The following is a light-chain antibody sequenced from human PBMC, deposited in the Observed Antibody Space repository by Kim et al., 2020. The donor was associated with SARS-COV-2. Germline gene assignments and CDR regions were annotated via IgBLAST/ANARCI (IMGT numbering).Light chain of an antibody. J-gene: IGLJ3*02. V-gene: IGLV6-57*04. CDR2: ADN. Sequence: NFMLTQPHSVSESPGKTVTISCTRSSGSIASNYVQWYQQRPGSVPTTVIYADNQRPSGVPDRFSGSIDTSSNSASLIISGLKAEDESDYYCQSYGIMSRVFGGGTQLTVL. CDR3: QSYGIMSRV. CDR1: SGSIASNY.